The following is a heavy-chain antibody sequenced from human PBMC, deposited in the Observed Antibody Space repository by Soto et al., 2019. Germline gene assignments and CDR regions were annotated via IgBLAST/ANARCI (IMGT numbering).Heavy chain of an antibody. Sequence: RRLSCAASGFISRSYWMHWVRQVPGKGLVWVSRINGDGRSTSYADSVKGRFTISRDNAKNTLYLQMNSLRADDTAVYYCARAQYLADDAFDIWGQGAMVTVSS. CDR1: GFISRSYW. V-gene: IGHV3-74*01. D-gene: IGHD2-2*01. J-gene: IGHJ3*02. CDR2: INGDGRST. CDR3: ARAQYLADDAFDI.